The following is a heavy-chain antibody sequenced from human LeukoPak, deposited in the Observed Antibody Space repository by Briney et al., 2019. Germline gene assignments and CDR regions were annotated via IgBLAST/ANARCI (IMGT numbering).Heavy chain of an antibody. D-gene: IGHD5-12*01. Sequence: PSETLSLTCAVYGGSFSGYYWSWIRQPPGKGLEWIGEINHSGSTNYNPSLKSRVTISVDTSKNQFSLKLSSVTAVDTAVYYCATARSVSGYDLFDYWGQGTLVTVSS. J-gene: IGHJ4*02. CDR1: GGSFSGYY. CDR3: ATARSVSGYDLFDY. V-gene: IGHV4-34*01. CDR2: INHSGST.